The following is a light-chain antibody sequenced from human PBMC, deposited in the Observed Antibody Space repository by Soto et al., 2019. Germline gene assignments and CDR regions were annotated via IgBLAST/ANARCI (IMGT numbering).Light chain of an antibody. CDR2: EAS. J-gene: IGKJ4*01. Sequence: DIQMTQSPSTLSASVGDRVTITCRASQSISSWLAWYQQKPGKAPKLLIHEASRLESGVPSRFSGSESGTEFTLTISGLHAEDSAIYYSQQNTNFPLTSGGGTKVEIK. V-gene: IGKV1-5*01. CDR1: QSISSW. CDR3: QQNTNFPLT.